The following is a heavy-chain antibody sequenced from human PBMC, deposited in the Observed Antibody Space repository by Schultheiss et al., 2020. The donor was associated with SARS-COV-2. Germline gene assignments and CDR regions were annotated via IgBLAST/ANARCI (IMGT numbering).Heavy chain of an antibody. J-gene: IGHJ4*02. V-gene: IGHV3-30*03. CDR3: ARATMIEGIDY. CDR1: GFTFSSYW. D-gene: IGHD3-22*01. Sequence: GGSLRLSCAASGFTFSSYWMSWVRQAPGKGLQWVTVVSHDGSNKYYADSVKGRITISRDNSKNTLYLQMDSLRTEDTAVYYCARATMIEGIDYWGQGTLVTVSS. CDR2: VSHDGSNK.